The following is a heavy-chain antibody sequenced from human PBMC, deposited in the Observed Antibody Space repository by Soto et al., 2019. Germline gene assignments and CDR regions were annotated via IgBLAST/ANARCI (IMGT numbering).Heavy chain of an antibody. CDR2: ISGSGGST. Sequence: PGGSLRLSCAASGFTFSSYAMSWVRQAPGKGLEWVSAISGSGGSTYYADSVKGRFTISRDNSKNTLYLQMNSLRAEDTAVYYCAKDQDYYDSSGYYQGGPFDYWGQGTLVTV. CDR1: GFTFSSYA. J-gene: IGHJ4*02. D-gene: IGHD3-22*01. CDR3: AKDQDYYDSSGYYQGGPFDY. V-gene: IGHV3-23*01.